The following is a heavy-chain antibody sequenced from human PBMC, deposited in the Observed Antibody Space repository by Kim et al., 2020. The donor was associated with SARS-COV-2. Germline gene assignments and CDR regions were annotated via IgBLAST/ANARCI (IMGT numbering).Heavy chain of an antibody. Sequence: GGSLRLSCAASGFSVRGHYMDWVRQIPGKGLEWVSVLYSGGDTFYIDAVKGRFTISRDPSKNILYLQMNNLRVEDTAVYYCIKGDVRVTALDVWGYGTTV. CDR1: GFSVRGHY. V-gene: IGHV3-66*01. J-gene: IGHJ6*02. CDR3: IKGDVRVTALDV. CDR2: LYSGGDT.